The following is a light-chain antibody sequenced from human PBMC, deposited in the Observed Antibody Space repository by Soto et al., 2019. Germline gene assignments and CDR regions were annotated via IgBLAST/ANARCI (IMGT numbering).Light chain of an antibody. Sequence: EIVMTQSPATLSVSPGERATLSCRASQSVNIYLAWYQQKPGQAPRLLIFGASYRATGIPARFSGSGSGTEFNLIISSLQSEDFAVYFCQQYDDWLRLTFGGGTKVEIK. V-gene: IGKV3D-15*01. CDR1: QSVNIY. CDR3: QQYDDWLRLT. J-gene: IGKJ4*01. CDR2: GAS.